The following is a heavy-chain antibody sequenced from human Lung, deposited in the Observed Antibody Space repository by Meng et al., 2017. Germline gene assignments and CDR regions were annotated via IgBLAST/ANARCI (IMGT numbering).Heavy chain of an antibody. CDR1: GGSFSDYY. Sequence: QVQLQQWGAGLLKPSETLSLTCVVSGGSFSDYYWSWIRQPPGKGLEWIGEINHSGSTNYNPSRESRATISVDTSQNNLSLKLISVTAADSAVYYWSRGPTTMAHDFDYWGQGTLVTVSS. D-gene: IGHD4-11*01. CDR2: INHSGST. J-gene: IGHJ4*02. V-gene: IGHV4-34*01. CDR3: SRGPTTMAHDFDY.